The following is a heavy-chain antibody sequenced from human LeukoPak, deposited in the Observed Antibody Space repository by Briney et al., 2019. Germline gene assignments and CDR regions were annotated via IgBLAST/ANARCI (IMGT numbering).Heavy chain of an antibody. CDR3: ARGEIAAAGPFDY. Sequence: SETLSLTCTVSGGSISSYYWSWIRQPPGMELEWIGYIYYTGSTNYNPSLKSRVTISVDTSKNQFSLKLTSVTAADTAVYYCARGEIAAAGPFDYWGQGTLVTVSS. CDR2: IYYTGST. J-gene: IGHJ4*02. D-gene: IGHD6-13*01. V-gene: IGHV4-59*12. CDR1: GGSISSYY.